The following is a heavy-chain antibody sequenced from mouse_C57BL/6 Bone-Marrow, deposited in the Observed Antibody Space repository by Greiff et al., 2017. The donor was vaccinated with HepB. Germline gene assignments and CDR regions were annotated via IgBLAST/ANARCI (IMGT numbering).Heavy chain of an antibody. J-gene: IGHJ4*01. D-gene: IGHD1-1*01. CDR2: INPYNGGT. CDR1: GYTFTDYY. V-gene: IGHV1-19*01. Sequence: VQLQQSGPVLVKPGASVKMSCKASGYTFTDYYMNWVKQSPGKSLEWIGVINPYNGGTSYNQKFKGKATLTVDKSSSTAYMELNSLTSGDSAVYYCAREWDYYGSRAMDYWGQGTSVTVSS. CDR3: AREWDYYGSRAMDY.